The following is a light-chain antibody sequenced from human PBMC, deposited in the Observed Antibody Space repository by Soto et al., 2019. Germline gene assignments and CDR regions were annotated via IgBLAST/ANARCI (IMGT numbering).Light chain of an antibody. CDR1: QSISSY. CDR2: AAS. J-gene: IGKJ1*01. Sequence: DIQMTQSPSSLSASVGDRVTITCRASQSISSYLNWYQQKPGKAPKLLIYAASRLQSGVPSRFSGSESGTDFTLTISSLQPEDFATYYCQQSYSTPQTFGQGTKV. CDR3: QQSYSTPQT. V-gene: IGKV1-39*01.